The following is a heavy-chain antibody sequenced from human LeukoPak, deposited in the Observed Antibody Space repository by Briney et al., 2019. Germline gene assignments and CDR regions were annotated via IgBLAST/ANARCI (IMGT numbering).Heavy chain of an antibody. CDR2: IIPIFGTA. J-gene: IGHJ6*02. CDR1: GNSISNYA. CDR3: TTRACHAGGCSSSFYYYYGLHF. D-gene: IGHD3-16*01. Sequence: SVKVSCKASGNSISNYAVSWVRQAPGQGFEWMGGIIPIFGTADHAQKFQGRVTITADQSTSTTYMALSSLKSEDTATYYCTTRACHAGGCSSSFYYYYGLHFWGQGTTVSVSS. V-gene: IGHV1-69*13.